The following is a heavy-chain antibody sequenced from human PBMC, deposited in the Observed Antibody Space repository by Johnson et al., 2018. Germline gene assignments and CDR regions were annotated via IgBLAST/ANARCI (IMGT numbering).Heavy chain of an antibody. V-gene: IGHV5-51*03. D-gene: IGHD2-2*02. CDR2: IYPGDSDT. CDR3: ASDSGDIVVVPAAINGMDV. CDR1: GYTFTNSW. J-gene: IGHJ6*02. Sequence: EVQLVETGAEVKKPGESLKISCKGSGYTFTNSWIGWVRQVPGKGLEWMGIIYPGDSDTRYRPSFQGQVTISADKSISTAYPQWSGLKASDTAMYYCASDSGDIVVVPAAINGMDVWGQGTTVTVSS.